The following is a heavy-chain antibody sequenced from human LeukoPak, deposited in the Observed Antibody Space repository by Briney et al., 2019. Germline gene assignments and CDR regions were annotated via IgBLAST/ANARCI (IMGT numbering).Heavy chain of an antibody. CDR2: NSSSSSTI. V-gene: IGHV3-48*01. D-gene: IGHD3-22*01. J-gene: IGHJ4*02. CDR1: GFTFSSYS. Sequence: PGGSLRLSCAASGFTFSSYSMNWVRQAPGKGLEWVSYNSSSSSTIYYADSVKGRFTISRDNSKNTLYLQMNSLRAEDTAVYYCAKDRSYYDSSGYRYFEYWGQGTLVTVSS. CDR3: AKDRSYYDSSGYRYFEY.